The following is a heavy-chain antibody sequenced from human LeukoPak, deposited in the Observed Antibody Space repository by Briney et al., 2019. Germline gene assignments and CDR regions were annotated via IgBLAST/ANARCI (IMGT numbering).Heavy chain of an antibody. J-gene: IGHJ5*02. V-gene: IGHV4-30-2*01. CDR3: ARDASGTYYYGSGSMNWFDP. CDR1: GGSISSGGYS. CDR2: IYHSGST. D-gene: IGHD3-10*01. Sequence: SETLSLTCAVSGGSISSGGYSWSWIRQPPGKGLEWIGYIYHSGSTYYNPSLKSRVTISVDTSKNQFSLKLSSVTAADTAVYYCARDASGTYYYGSGSMNWFDPWGQGTLVTVSS.